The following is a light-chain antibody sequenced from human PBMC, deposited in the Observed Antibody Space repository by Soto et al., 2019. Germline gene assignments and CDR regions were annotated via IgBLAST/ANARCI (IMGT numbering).Light chain of an antibody. CDR3: QQTYSTPPT. Sequence: DIPMTQSPSSLSASVGDRVTITCRASQSISTYLSWYQQKPGKAPKLLIYGASSLHSGVPSGFSGSGSGTDFTLTITSLQPEDFATYYCQQTYSTPPTFGQGTKLEIK. CDR2: GAS. J-gene: IGKJ2*01. CDR1: QSISTY. V-gene: IGKV1-39*01.